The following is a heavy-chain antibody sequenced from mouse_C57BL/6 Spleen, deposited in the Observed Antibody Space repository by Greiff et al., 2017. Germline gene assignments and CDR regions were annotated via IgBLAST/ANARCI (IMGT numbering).Heavy chain of an antibody. CDR1: GYSITSGYY. D-gene: IGHD1-1*01. Sequence: EVKLQESGPGLVKPSQSLSLTCSVTGYSITSGYYWNWIRQFPGNKLEWMGYISYDGSNNYNPSLKNRISITRDTSKNQFFLKLNSVTTEDTATYYCARGDGSAYWGQGTLVTVSA. V-gene: IGHV3-6*01. J-gene: IGHJ3*01. CDR2: ISYDGSN. CDR3: ARGDGSAY.